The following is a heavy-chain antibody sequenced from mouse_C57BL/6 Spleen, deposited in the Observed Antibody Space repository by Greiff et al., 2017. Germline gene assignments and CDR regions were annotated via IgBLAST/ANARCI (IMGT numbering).Heavy chain of an antibody. Sequence: VKLQESGAELVKPGASVKISCKASGYAFSSYWMNWVKQRPGKGLEWIGQIYPGDGDTNYNGKFKGKATLTADKSSSTAYMQLSSLTSEDSAVYFCARKGIDGYYAYFDYWGQGTTLTVSS. V-gene: IGHV1-80*01. CDR2: IYPGDGDT. CDR1: GYAFSSYW. CDR3: ARKGIDGYYAYFDY. D-gene: IGHD2-3*01. J-gene: IGHJ2*01.